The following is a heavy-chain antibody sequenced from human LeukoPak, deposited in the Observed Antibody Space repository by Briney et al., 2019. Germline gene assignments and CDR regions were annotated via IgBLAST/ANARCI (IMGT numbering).Heavy chain of an antibody. J-gene: IGHJ4*02. CDR1: GYTFTNYN. CDR2: ISTYNGNT. CDR3: ARGDIAVAGTAFDY. V-gene: IGHV1-18*01. D-gene: IGHD6-19*01. Sequence: ASVKVSCKASGYTFTNYNITWVRQAPGQGLEWMGWISTYNGNTNYAQNLQGRVTMTTDTSTSTAYMDLRSLRSEDTAVYYCARGDIAVAGTAFDYWGQGTLVTVSS.